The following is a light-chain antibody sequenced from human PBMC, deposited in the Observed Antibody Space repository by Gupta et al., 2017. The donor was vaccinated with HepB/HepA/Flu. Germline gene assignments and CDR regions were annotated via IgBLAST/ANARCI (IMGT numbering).Light chain of an antibody. CDR2: AAY. CDR1: QSVNSRD. J-gene: IGKJ2*01. Sequence: IVLTQSPGTLSLSPGERATLSCRVGQSVNSRDLAWYQQRRGQAPRVLIYAAYSRATGIPDRFSGSGSGTDFTLTISTPEPEDFAVYYCQLYSSSPPRYTFGQGTNLEI. CDR3: QLYSSSPPRYT. V-gene: IGKV3-20*01.